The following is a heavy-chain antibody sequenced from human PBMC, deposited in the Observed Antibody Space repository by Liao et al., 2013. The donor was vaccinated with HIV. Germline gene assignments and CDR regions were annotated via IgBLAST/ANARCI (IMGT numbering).Heavy chain of an antibody. CDR1: GGSISSYY. J-gene: IGHJ4*02. V-gene: IGHV4-4*07. Sequence: QVQLQESGPGLVKPSETLSLTCTVSGGSISSYYWSWIRQPAGKGLEWIGRIYTSGSTNYNPSLKSRVTMSVDTSKNQFSLKLSSVTAADTAVYYCASGIHSSSWYRTERGYDYWGQGTLGHRLL. CDR2: IYTSGST. CDR3: ASGIHSSSWYRTERGYDY. D-gene: IGHD6-13*01.